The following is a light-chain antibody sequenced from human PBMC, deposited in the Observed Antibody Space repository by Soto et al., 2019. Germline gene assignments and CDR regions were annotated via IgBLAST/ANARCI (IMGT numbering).Light chain of an antibody. CDR3: QKYRDWAHT. CDR1: QSIRNK. V-gene: IGKV3-15*01. Sequence: EIVMTQSPATLSVSPGERATLSCRASQSIRNKLAWYQQKPGQAPRLLIYDASTRATDIPDRFSGSGSETEFTLTVSSLQPEDYAVYHCQKYRDWAHTFGQGTKLEIK. J-gene: IGKJ2*01. CDR2: DAS.